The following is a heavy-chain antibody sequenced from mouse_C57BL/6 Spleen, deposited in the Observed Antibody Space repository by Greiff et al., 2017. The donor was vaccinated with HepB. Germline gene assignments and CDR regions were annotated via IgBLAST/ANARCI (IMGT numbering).Heavy chain of an antibody. CDR2: ISSGSSTI. J-gene: IGHJ4*01. Sequence: EVMLVESGGGLVKPGGSLKLSCAASGFTFSEYGMHWVRQAPEKGLEWVAYISSGSSTIYYADTVKGRFTISRDNAKNTLFLQMTSLRSEDTAMYYCARKWDYYAMDYWGQGTSVTVSS. V-gene: IGHV5-17*01. CDR1: GFTFSEYG. CDR3: ARKWDYYAMDY.